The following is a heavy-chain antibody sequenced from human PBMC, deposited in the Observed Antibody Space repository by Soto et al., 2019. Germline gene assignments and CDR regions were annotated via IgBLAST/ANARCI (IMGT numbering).Heavy chain of an antibody. CDR2: IKSDGSGT. D-gene: IGHD3-22*01. V-gene: IGHV3-74*01. CDR3: ARGDGDGYDGSGYLGRH. CDR1: GFTFSSYW. J-gene: IGHJ4*02. Sequence: EVQLVESGGGLVQPGESLTLSCAASGFTFSSYWMHWVRQAPGKGLVWVSRIKSDGSGTYYADSVKGRLTISRDNAENTLYLQMNSLRVEDTAVYFCARGDGDGYDGSGYLGRHWGQGTLVTVSS.